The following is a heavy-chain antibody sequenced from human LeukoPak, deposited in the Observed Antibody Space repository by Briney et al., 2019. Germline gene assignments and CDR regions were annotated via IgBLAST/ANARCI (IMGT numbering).Heavy chain of an antibody. CDR2: IYYSGST. CDR3: ARQAWLFDY. CDR1: GGSISSSSYY. V-gene: IGHV4-39*01. D-gene: IGHD5-24*01. J-gene: IGHJ4*02. Sequence: SETLSLTCTVSGGSISSSSYYWGWIRQPPGKGLEWIGSIYYSGSTYYNPSLKSRVTISVDTSKNQFSLKLSSVTAADTAVYYCARQAWLFDYWGQGTLVTVPS.